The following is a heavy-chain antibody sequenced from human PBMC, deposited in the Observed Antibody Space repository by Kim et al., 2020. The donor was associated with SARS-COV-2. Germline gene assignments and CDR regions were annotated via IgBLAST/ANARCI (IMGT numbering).Heavy chain of an antibody. J-gene: IGHJ3*02. V-gene: IGHV4-59*09. D-gene: IGHD6-19*01. CDR3: ARGGSSGWYSYAFDI. Sequence: PSLKSRVTISVDTSKNQFSLKLSSVTAADTAVYYCARGGSSGWYSYAFDIWGQGTMVTVSS.